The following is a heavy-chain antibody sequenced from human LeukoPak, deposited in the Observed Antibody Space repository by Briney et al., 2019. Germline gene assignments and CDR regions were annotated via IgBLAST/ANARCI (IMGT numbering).Heavy chain of an antibody. Sequence: SETLSLTCSVSGGSIMSYNHYWGWIRQPPGKGLEWIGSIYNSVSPYYNPSLKSRVTISAKTSNNQFSVRLTSVTAADTAIYYCVRHFSSSFLGEWFDPWGQGSLVTVSS. CDR2: IYNSVSP. CDR3: VRHFSSSFLGEWFDP. D-gene: IGHD6-19*01. V-gene: IGHV4-39*01. J-gene: IGHJ5*02. CDR1: GGSIMSYNHY.